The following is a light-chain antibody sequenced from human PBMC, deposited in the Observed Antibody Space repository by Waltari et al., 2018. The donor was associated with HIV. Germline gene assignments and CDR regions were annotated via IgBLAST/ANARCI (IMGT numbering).Light chain of an antibody. CDR1: SSDIGAYNY. Sequence: QSALTQPPSASGSPGQSVTISCTGTSSDIGAYNYVSWFQQHPGKAPKLMIFDVSTLPSGVPDRFSCSRSVNTASLTVSGLQAEDEADYYCASHAGSKDVFGGGTKLTVL. CDR2: DVS. V-gene: IGLV2-8*01. J-gene: IGLJ2*01. CDR3: ASHAGSKDV.